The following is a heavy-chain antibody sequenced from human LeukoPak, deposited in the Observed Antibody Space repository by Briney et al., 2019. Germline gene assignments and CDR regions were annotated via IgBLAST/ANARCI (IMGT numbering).Heavy chain of an antibody. CDR2: IYNTGNT. CDR1: GFSVSNNY. V-gene: IGHV3-53*01. CDR3: SRGIANIAVGDY. Sequence: PGGSLRLSCAASGFSVSNNYMNWVCQAPGKGLEWVSIIYNTGNTYYADSVRGRFTISRDNSKNTLFLQMNSLRAEDSAVYYCSRGIANIAVGDYWGQGTLVTVSS. J-gene: IGHJ4*02. D-gene: IGHD6-19*01.